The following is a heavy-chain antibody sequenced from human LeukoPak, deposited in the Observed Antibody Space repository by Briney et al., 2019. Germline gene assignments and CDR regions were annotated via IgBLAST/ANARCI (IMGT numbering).Heavy chain of an antibody. CDR3: ARDLWYYYDSSGYFDY. CDR2: ISAYNGNT. D-gene: IGHD3-22*01. Sequence: ASVKVSCKASGYTFTGYYMHWVRQAPGQGLEWMGWISAYNGNTNYAQKLQGRVTMTTDTSTSTAYMELRSLRSDDTAVYYCARDLWYYYDSSGYFDYWGQGTLVTVSS. V-gene: IGHV1-18*04. CDR1: GYTFTGYY. J-gene: IGHJ4*02.